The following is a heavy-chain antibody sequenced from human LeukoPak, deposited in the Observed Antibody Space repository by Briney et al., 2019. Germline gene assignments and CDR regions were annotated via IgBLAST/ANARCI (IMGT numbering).Heavy chain of an antibody. Sequence: GASVRVSCKASGGTFSSYAISWVRQAPGQGLEWMGGIIPIFGTANYAQKFQGRVTITADESTSTAYMELSSLRSEDTAVYYCARDRYYYDSSGYSRFDYWGQGTLVTVSS. CDR1: GGTFSSYA. CDR2: IIPIFGTA. D-gene: IGHD3-22*01. CDR3: ARDRYYYDSSGYSRFDY. J-gene: IGHJ4*02. V-gene: IGHV1-69*01.